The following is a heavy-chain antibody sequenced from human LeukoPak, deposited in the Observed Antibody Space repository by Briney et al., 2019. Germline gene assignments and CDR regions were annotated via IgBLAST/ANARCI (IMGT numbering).Heavy chain of an antibody. V-gene: IGHV4-59*01. D-gene: IGHD6-19*01. CDR3: ARVGSGSFDY. CDR1: GGSISTYY. CDR2: IYYSGNT. Sequence: PSETLSLTCTVAGGSISTYYWSWIRQPPGKGLEWIGYIYYSGNTNCNPSLKSRVTISVDMSKNQFSLRLSSVTAADTAVYFCARVGSGSFDYWGQGTLVTVSS. J-gene: IGHJ4*02.